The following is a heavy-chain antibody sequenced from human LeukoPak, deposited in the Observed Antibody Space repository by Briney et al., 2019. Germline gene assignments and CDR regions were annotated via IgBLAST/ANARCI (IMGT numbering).Heavy chain of an antibody. Sequence: VASVKVSCKASGGTFSSYAISWVRQAPGQGLEWMGGIIPTFGTANYAQKFQGRVTITADESTSTAYMELSSLRSEDTAVYYCARGRASSWYWKGNWFDPWGQGTLVTVSS. CDR3: ARGRASSWYWKGNWFDP. CDR2: IIPTFGTA. D-gene: IGHD6-13*01. V-gene: IGHV1-69*01. J-gene: IGHJ5*02. CDR1: GGTFSSYA.